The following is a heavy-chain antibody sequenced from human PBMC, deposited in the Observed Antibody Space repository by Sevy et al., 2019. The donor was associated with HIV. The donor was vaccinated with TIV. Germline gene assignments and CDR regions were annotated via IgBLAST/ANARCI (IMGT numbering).Heavy chain of an antibody. J-gene: IGHJ6*02. CDR1: GYTFTSYD. Sequence: ASVKVSCKASGYTFTSYDINWVRQATGQGLEWMGWMNPNSGNIGYAQKFQGRVTMTRNTSISTAYMELSSLRSEDTAVYYCARATYDFWSGYLGYYYYGMDVWGQGTTVTVSS. D-gene: IGHD3-3*01. V-gene: IGHV1-8*01. CDR2: MNPNSGNI. CDR3: ARATYDFWSGYLGYYYYGMDV.